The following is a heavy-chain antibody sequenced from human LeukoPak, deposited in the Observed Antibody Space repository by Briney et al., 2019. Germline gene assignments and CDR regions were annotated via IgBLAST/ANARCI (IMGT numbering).Heavy chain of an antibody. J-gene: IGHJ4*02. Sequence: PGGSLRLSCVASAFTFNNYWMHWVRQAPGKGLEWVANVGRDGSEKYYVDSVEGRFTISRDNAKNSVSLQMNSLRVTDTAVYYCARDNSPIDSWGQGTLVTVSS. CDR1: AFTFNNYW. CDR2: VGRDGSEK. V-gene: IGHV3-7*01. CDR3: ARDNSPIDS. D-gene: IGHD4-11*01.